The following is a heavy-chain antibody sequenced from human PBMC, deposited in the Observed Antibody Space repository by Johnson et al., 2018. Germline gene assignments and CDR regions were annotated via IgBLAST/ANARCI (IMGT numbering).Heavy chain of an antibody. J-gene: IGHJ3*02. CDR2: IYSGGST. D-gene: IGHD3-16*01. CDR1: GFTVSSNY. CDR3: ARPLPYDYGAVDI. Sequence: VQLVQSGGGVVQPGRSLRLSCAASGFTVSSNYMSWVRQAPGKGLEWVSVIYSGGSTYYADSVKGRFTISRDNSKNTLYLQMNSLRAEDTAVYYWARPLPYDYGAVDIWVQETMVTVSS. V-gene: IGHV3-66*02.